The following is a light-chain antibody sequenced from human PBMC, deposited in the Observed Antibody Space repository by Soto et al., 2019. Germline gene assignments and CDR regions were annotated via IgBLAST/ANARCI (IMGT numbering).Light chain of an antibody. Sequence: QSVLTQPPSVSGAPGQRVTISCTGSSSNFGAGNDVQWYQQLPGTAPKLLIFGNNNRPSGVPDRFSGSKSDTSASLAISGAQAEDEADYYCQSFDSSLRGYVFGTGTKVTVL. CDR1: SSNFGAGND. J-gene: IGLJ1*01. CDR3: QSFDSSLRGYV. V-gene: IGLV1-40*01. CDR2: GNN.